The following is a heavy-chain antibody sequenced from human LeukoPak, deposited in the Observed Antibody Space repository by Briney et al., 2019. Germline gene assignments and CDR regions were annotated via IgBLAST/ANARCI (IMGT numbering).Heavy chain of an antibody. CDR3: ARWSRYSSGWYELDY. V-gene: IGHV3-33*01. Sequence: GGSLILSCAASGFTFSAYGMHWVGQAPGKGLEWVALIWHDGSNEKYADSVKGRLTISRDNFKNTLYLQMNSLRAEDTAVYYCARWSRYSSGWYELDYWGQGILVTVSS. CDR2: IWHDGSNE. J-gene: IGHJ4*02. CDR1: GFTFSAYG. D-gene: IGHD6-19*01.